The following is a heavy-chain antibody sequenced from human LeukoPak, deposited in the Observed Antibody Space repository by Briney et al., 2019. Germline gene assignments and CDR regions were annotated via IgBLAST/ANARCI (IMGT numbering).Heavy chain of an antibody. V-gene: IGHV4-4*02. J-gene: IGHJ5*02. Sequence: SETLSLTCAASGGSISSSNWWSWVRQPPGQGLEWIGEIYHSGSTNYNPSLKSRVTISVDKSKNQFSLKLSSVTAADTAVYYCARRGYCSGGSCYAARRNWFDPWGQGTLVTVSS. CDR3: ARRGYCSGGSCYAARRNWFDP. D-gene: IGHD2-15*01. CDR2: IYHSGST. CDR1: GGSISSSNW.